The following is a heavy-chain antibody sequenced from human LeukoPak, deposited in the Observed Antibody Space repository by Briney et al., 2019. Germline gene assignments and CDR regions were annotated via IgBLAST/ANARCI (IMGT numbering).Heavy chain of an antibody. V-gene: IGHV4-30-4*01. J-gene: IGHJ4*02. CDR3: ARDTVRGVIGY. Sequence: SQTLSLTCTVSGGSISSGDYYWSWIRQPPGKGLEWIGYIYYSGSTYYNPSLKSRVTISVDASKNQFSLKLSSVTAADTAVYYCARDTVRGVIGYWGQGTLVTVSS. CDR2: IYYSGST. D-gene: IGHD3-10*01. CDR1: GGSISSGDYY.